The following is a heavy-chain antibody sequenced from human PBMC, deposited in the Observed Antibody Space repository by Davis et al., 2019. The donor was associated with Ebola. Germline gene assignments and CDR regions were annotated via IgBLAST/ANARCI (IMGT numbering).Heavy chain of an antibody. CDR1: GGSISSHY. J-gene: IGHJ6*02. Sequence: PSETLSLTCTVSGGSISSHYWSWIRQPPGKGLEWIGYIYYSGSTNYNPSLKSRVTISVDTSKNQFSLKLSSVTAADTAVYYCARVRRIAAAGTGGKGYYYYYYGMDVWGQGTTVTVSS. CDR2: IYYSGST. D-gene: IGHD6-13*01. V-gene: IGHV4-59*11. CDR3: ARVRRIAAAGTGGKGYYYYYYGMDV.